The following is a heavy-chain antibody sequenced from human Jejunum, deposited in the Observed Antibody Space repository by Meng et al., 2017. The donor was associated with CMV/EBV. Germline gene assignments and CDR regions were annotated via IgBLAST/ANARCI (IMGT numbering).Heavy chain of an antibody. D-gene: IGHD3-10*01. V-gene: IGHV3-72*01. CDR2: TRNKANSYIT. Sequence: DWVRQAPGKGLEWVGRTRNKANSYITEYAASVKGRFTISRDESKNTLYLQMNSLKTEDTAVYYCARSPPGSGSYYKKYYYYGMDVWGQGTTVTVSS. CDR3: ARSPPGSGSYYKKYYYYGMDV. J-gene: IGHJ6*02.